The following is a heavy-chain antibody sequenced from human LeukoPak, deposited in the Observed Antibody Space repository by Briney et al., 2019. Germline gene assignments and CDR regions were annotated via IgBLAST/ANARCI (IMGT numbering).Heavy chain of an antibody. D-gene: IGHD1-1*01. CDR3: ARDFDWSFDY. CDR1: GFTFTSHS. J-gene: IGHJ4*02. Sequence: GGSLRLSCEVSGFTFTSHSMSWVRQAPGKGLEWVSYISVHSDIIHYVDSVKGRFTISRDNAKNSLYLEMNRLSDEDTAVYYCARDFDWSFDYWGQGTLVTVSS. V-gene: IGHV3-48*02. CDR2: ISVHSDII.